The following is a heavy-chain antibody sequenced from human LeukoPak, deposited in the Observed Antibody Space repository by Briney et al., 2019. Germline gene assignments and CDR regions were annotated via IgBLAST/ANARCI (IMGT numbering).Heavy chain of an antibody. V-gene: IGHV3-13*01. D-gene: IGHD3-22*01. CDR1: GFTFSSYD. J-gene: IGHJ4*02. Sequence: GGSLRLSCAASGFTFSSYDMHWVRQPTGKGLEWVSAIGSLGDTNCSASVKGRFTISRENAKNSVYLQMNSLRAGDTAIYYCSRASSGLDYGGQGSVVSVLS. CDR2: IGSLGDT. CDR3: SRASSGLDY.